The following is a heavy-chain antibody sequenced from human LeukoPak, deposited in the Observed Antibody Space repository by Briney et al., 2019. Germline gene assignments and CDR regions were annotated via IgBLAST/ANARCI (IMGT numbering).Heavy chain of an antibody. Sequence: SETLSLTCAVYGGSFSGYYWSWIRQPPGKGLEWIGEINHSGSTNYNPSLKSRVTISVDTSKNQFSLKLSSVTAADTAVYYCARVRVSMVRGVRKSRGLDYWGQGTLVTVSS. CDR1: GGSFSGYY. D-gene: IGHD3-10*01. CDR2: INHSGST. CDR3: ARVRVSMVRGVRKSRGLDY. V-gene: IGHV4-34*01. J-gene: IGHJ4*02.